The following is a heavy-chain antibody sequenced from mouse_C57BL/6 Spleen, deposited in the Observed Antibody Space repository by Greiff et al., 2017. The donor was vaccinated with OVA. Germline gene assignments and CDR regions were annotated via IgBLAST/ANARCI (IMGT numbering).Heavy chain of an antibody. CDR2: IWSGGST. J-gene: IGHJ3*01. CDR1: GFSLTSYG. V-gene: IGHV2-2*01. Sequence: VQLQQSGPGLVQPSQSLSITCTVSGFSLTSYGVHWVRQSPGKGLEWLGVIWSGGSTDYNAAFISRLSISKDNSKSQVFFQMNSLQADDTAIYYCARNEGSNYVAWFAYWGQGTLVTVSA. CDR3: ARNEGSNYVAWFAY. D-gene: IGHD2-5*01.